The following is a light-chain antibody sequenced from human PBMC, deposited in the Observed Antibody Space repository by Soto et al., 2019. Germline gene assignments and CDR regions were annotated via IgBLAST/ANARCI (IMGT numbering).Light chain of an antibody. V-gene: IGKV3-15*01. Sequence: EIVMTQSPGTLSVSPGERVTLSCRGSQSVSSSLAWYQQKPGQAPRLLIYGASTRATGVPARFSGSGSGTDFTLTISSLQSEDFAVYYCQQHNGWPLTFGGGTKVEIK. CDR2: GAS. CDR1: QSVSSS. CDR3: QQHNGWPLT. J-gene: IGKJ4*01.